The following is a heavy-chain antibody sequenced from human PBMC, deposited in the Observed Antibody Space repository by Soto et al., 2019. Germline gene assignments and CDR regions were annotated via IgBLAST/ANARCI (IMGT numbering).Heavy chain of an antibody. J-gene: IGHJ6*02. CDR3: AMDRYCSSTSCHTPYYYYYGMDV. D-gene: IGHD2-2*02. Sequence: GASVKVSCKASGYTFTSYGISWVRQSPGQGLEWMGWISAYNGNTNYAQKLQGRVTMTTDTSTSTAYMELRSLRSDDTAVYYCAMDRYCSSTSCHTPYYYYYGMDVWGQGTTVTVSS. CDR1: GYTFTSYG. CDR2: ISAYNGNT. V-gene: IGHV1-18*01.